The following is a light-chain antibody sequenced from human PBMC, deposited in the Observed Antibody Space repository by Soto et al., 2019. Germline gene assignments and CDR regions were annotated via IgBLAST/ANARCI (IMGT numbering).Light chain of an antibody. CDR1: SPKIGAGYD. V-gene: IGLV1-40*01. Sequence: QSVRTHRPSVSGAPGQKVTIPFLGGSPKIGAGYDVHWYQQLPGTAPKLLIYGNSNRPSGVPDRFSGSKSGTSASLAITGLQAEDEADYYCQSYDSSLSVRYVFGTGTKVTVL. CDR3: QSYDSSLSVRYV. J-gene: IGLJ1*01. CDR2: GNS.